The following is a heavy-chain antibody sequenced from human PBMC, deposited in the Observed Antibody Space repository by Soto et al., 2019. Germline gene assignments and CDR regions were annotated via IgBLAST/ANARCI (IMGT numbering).Heavy chain of an antibody. D-gene: IGHD5-18*01. CDR1: GGSFSGYY. CDR3: ARGGDTAIDGFGY. V-gene: IGHV4-34*01. J-gene: IGHJ4*02. CDR2: INHSGST. Sequence: PSDTLSLTCAVYGGSFSGYYWSWIRQPPGKGLECIGEINHSGSTNYNPSLKSRVTISVDTSKNQFSLKLSSVTAADTAVYYCARGGDTAIDGFGYWGELHLFT.